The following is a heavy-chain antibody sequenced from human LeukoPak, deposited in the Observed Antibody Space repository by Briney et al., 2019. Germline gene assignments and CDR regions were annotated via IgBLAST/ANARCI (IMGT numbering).Heavy chain of an antibody. V-gene: IGHV1-18*01. D-gene: IGHD3-9*01. CDR3: ARARYDILTGEWYYYYMDA. Sequence: ASVKVSCKASGYTFTSYGISWVRQAPGQGLEWMGWISAYNGNTNYAQKLQGRVTMTTDTSTSTAYMELSSLRSEDTAVYYCARARYDILTGEWYYYYMDAWGKGTTVTISS. CDR1: GYTFTSYG. CDR2: ISAYNGNT. J-gene: IGHJ6*03.